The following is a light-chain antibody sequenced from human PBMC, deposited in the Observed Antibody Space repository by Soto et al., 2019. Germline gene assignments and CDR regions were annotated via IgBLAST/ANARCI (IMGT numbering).Light chain of an antibody. CDR1: HSVDSH. V-gene: IGKV3-15*01. J-gene: IGKJ1*01. CDR3: QQYNNWPQT. Sequence: MMMTQSPATLSVSPVERVTLSCRTSHSVDSHVAWYQQKPGQAPRLLLYGASTRATGIPVRFSGSGFGTDFTLTISSLQSEDFAEYHCQQYNNWPQTFGQGTKVDIK. CDR2: GAS.